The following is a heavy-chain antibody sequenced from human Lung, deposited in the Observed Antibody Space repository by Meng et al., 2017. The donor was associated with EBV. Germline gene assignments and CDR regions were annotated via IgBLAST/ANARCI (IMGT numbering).Heavy chain of an antibody. J-gene: IGHJ4*02. Sequence: QAQLVQSGGEVKKPGASLMVYCKASGDTFTNYGITWVRQAPGQGLEWMGWISAYNGNTNYAQTLQGRVTMTTDTSTSTAYMELRSLRSDDTAVYYCARVEVGITSGDYWGQGTLVTVSS. CDR1: GDTFTNYG. V-gene: IGHV1-18*01. CDR2: ISAYNGNT. D-gene: IGHD1-26*01. CDR3: ARVEVGITSGDY.